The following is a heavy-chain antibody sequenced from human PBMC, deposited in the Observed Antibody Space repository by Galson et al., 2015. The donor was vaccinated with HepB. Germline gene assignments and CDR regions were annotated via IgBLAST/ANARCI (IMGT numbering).Heavy chain of an antibody. CDR2: IKQDGSEI. V-gene: IGHV3-7*01. CDR3: ARTQKWLRYYYFYYGMDV. J-gene: IGHJ6*02. Sequence: SLRLSCAASGFSFSSYWMTWVRQAPGKGLEWVANIKQDGSEIYFADAVKGRFTISRDNAKNSLFLQMNSLRVEDTAIYYCARTQKWLRYYYFYYGMDVWGQGTTVIVSS. CDR1: GFSFSSYW. D-gene: IGHD3-22*01.